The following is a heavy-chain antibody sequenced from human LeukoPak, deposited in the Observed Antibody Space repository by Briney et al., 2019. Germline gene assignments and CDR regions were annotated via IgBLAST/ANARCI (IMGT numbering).Heavy chain of an antibody. CDR2: IYYSGST. CDR1: GGSISSGGYY. D-gene: IGHD6-13*01. J-gene: IGHJ5*02. Sequence: SETLSLTCTVSGGSISSGGYYWSWIRQHPGKGLEWIGYIYYSGSTYYNPSLKSRVTISVDTSKNQFSLKLSSVTAADTAVYYCARGVAAPNWFDPWGQGTLVTVSS. V-gene: IGHV4-31*03. CDR3: ARGVAAPNWFDP.